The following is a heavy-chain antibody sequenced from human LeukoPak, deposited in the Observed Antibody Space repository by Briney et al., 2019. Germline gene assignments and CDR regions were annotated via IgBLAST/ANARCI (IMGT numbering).Heavy chain of an antibody. CDR1: GGSFSGYY. Sequence: SETLSLTCAVYGGSFSGYYWSWIRQPPGKGLEWIGEINHSGSTNYNPSLKSRVTISVDTSKNQFSLKLSSVTAADTAVYYCARGGRYYDSSGHLALVRPGPNFDYWGQGTLVTVSS. CDR2: INHSGST. D-gene: IGHD3-22*01. J-gene: IGHJ4*02. V-gene: IGHV4-34*01. CDR3: ARGGRYYDSSGHLALVRPGPNFDY.